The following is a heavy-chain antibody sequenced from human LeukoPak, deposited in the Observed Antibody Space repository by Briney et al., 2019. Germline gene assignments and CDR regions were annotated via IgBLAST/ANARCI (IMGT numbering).Heavy chain of an antibody. Sequence: SETLSLTCAVYGGSFSGYYWSWIRQPPGKGLEWIGEINHSGSTNYNPSLKSRVTISVDTSKNQLSLKLSSVTAADTAVYYCAREGLVPAAHNWFDPWGQGTLVTVSS. J-gene: IGHJ5*02. CDR1: GGSFSGYY. D-gene: IGHD2-2*01. V-gene: IGHV4-34*01. CDR2: INHSGST. CDR3: AREGLVPAAHNWFDP.